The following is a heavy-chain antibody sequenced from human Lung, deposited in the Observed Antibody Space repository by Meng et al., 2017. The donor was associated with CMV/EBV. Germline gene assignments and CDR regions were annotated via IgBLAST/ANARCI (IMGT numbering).Heavy chain of an antibody. J-gene: IGHJ6*02. Sequence: GESLKIPCAASGFRFSDYYMTWIRQAPGKGLEWIAYISASYAVDYADSLKGRFTISRDNAKNSLHLQMNSLRVEDTAVYYCARVLLDVRGWYYEGMDVWGQGTXVTVSS. D-gene: IGHD3-16*01. CDR1: GFRFSDYY. CDR3: ARVLLDVRGWYYEGMDV. V-gene: IGHV3-11*01. CDR2: ISASYAV.